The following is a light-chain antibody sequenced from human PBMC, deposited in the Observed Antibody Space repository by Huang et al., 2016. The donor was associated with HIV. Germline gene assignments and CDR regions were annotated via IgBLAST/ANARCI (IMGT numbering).Light chain of an antibody. CDR3: QQYHSIPLS. CDR2: WAS. Sequence: DIVMTQSPDSVAVSLGGGATINCKSSQSVLKRSNNKNYLDWYQQKQGQPPKLLIYWASTRESGVPDRFSGSGSGTDCTLTISSRQAEDVAVYYGQQYHSIPLSFGGGTKVEIK. CDR1: QSVLKRSNNKNY. J-gene: IGKJ4*01. V-gene: IGKV4-1*01.